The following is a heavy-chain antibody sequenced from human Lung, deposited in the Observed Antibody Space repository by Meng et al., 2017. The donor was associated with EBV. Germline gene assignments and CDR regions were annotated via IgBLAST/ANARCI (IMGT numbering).Heavy chain of an antibody. CDR3: ARRPTGIDY. D-gene: IGHD2-8*02. V-gene: IGHV4-34*12. Sequence: QLQQWCAGLLSTSETLSLTCAVNGGSLSGAYWNWIRQPPGKGLEWIGEIIHGGSPSYNPSLKSRVTISIDTSKNQLSLMLSSVTAADTAVYYCARRPTGIDYWGQGTLVTVSS. CDR1: GGSLSGAY. CDR2: IIHGGSP. J-gene: IGHJ4*02.